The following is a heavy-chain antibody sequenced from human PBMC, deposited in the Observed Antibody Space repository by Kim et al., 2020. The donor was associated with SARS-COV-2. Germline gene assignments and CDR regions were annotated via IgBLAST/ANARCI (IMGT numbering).Heavy chain of an antibody. CDR2: K. CDR3: AKLDTANAFDI. J-gene: IGHJ3*02. V-gene: IGHV3-30*02. D-gene: IGHD5-18*01. Sequence: KYYADSVKGRFTIYRDNSKNTLYLQMNSLRAEDTAVYYCAKLDTANAFDIWGQGTMVTVSS.